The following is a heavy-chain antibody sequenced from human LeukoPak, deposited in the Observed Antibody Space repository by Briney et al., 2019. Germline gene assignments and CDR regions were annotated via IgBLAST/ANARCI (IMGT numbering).Heavy chain of an antibody. Sequence: QPGRSLRLSCAASGFTFSNYAMHWVRQAPGKGLEWVAIIWYDGSIQEYADSVKGRFTISRDNSKNTLYLQMSSLRAEDTAIYYCVRNPRVQDCSSINCPPIYWGQGTLVTVSS. D-gene: IGHD6-13*01. CDR1: GFTFSNYA. CDR3: VRNPRVQDCSSINCPPIY. CDR2: IWYDGSIQ. V-gene: IGHV3-33*08. J-gene: IGHJ4*02.